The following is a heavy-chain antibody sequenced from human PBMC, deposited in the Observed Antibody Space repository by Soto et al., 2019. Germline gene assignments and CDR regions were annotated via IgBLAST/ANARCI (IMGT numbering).Heavy chain of an antibody. CDR1: GGPFSSYA. CDR2: IIPIFGTA. Sequence: SVKVSFKASGGPFSSYAISLVRQAPGQGLEWMGGIIPIFGTANYAQKFQGRVTITADKSTSTAYMELSSLRSEDTAVYYCAREYCSSTSCPHYYYYYGMDVWGQGTTVTVSS. V-gene: IGHV1-69*06. J-gene: IGHJ6*02. CDR3: AREYCSSTSCPHYYYYYGMDV. D-gene: IGHD2-2*01.